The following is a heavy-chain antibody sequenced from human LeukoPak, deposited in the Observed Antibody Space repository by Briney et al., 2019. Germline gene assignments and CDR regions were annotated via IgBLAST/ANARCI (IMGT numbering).Heavy chain of an antibody. CDR2: IGTTGDT. CDR3: AKGSSSSWDAFDI. J-gene: IGHJ3*02. CDR1: GFTFGNYD. D-gene: IGHD6-13*01. Sequence: QTGGSLRLSCAASGFTFGNYDMHWVRQVTGKGLEWVSAIGTTGDTYYPGSVKGRFTISRDNSKNTLYLQMNSLRAEDTAVYYCAKGSSSSWDAFDIWGQGTMVTVSS. V-gene: IGHV3-13*01.